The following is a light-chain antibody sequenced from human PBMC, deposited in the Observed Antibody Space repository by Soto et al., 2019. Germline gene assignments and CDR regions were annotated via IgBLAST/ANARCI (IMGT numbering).Light chain of an antibody. Sequence: EIGMTQSPATLSASPGERATLSCRASQSVSSNLAWYQKKPVQAPRLLIYGASTRATGITARFSGSGSGTEFSHTISSVQFEVFAVYYWEEYNNCPMYNFGQSPNLEIK. CDR2: GAS. J-gene: IGKJ2*01. CDR1: QSVSSN. V-gene: IGKV3-15*01. CDR3: EEYNNCPMYN.